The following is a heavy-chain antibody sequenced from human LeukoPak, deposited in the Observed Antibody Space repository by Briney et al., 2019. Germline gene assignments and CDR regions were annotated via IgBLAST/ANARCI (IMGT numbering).Heavy chain of an antibody. CDR2: ISSSGSTI. CDR3: ARLADNWNYELSGSYFDY. D-gene: IGHD1-7*01. Sequence: GGSLRLSCAASGFTFSDYYMSWIRQAPGKGLEWVSYISSSGSTIYYADSVKGRFTISRDNAKNSLYLQMTSLRAEDTAVYYCARLADNWNYELSGSYFDYWGQGTLVTVSS. V-gene: IGHV3-11*01. CDR1: GFTFSDYY. J-gene: IGHJ4*02.